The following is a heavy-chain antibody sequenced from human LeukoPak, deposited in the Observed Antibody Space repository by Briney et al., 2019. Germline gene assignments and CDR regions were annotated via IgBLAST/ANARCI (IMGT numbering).Heavy chain of an antibody. D-gene: IGHD3-10*01. Sequence: SVTLSLTCTVSGGSISTDYWTWIRQPAGKGLEWIGLICTSGSTNYNPSLTSRVTMSLDTSKNQFSLKLTSVTAADTAVYYCASDFGYWGQGTLVTVST. V-gene: IGHV4-4*07. CDR1: GGSISTDY. CDR2: ICTSGST. J-gene: IGHJ4*02. CDR3: ASDFGY.